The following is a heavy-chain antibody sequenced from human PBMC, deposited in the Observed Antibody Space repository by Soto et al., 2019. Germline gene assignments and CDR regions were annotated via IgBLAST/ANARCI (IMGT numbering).Heavy chain of an antibody. J-gene: IGHJ4*02. Sequence: PGGSLRLSCAASGFTFNIYSMNWVRQAPGKGLEWVSSISSRSSNTDYADSVKGRFTISRDNANNSLYLQMNNLSADDTAVYYCARDTKMLAPLIYMDHWGRGTLVTVSS. V-gene: IGHV3-21*01. CDR3: ARDTKMLAPLIYMDH. CDR2: ISSRSSNT. CDR1: GFTFNIYS. D-gene: IGHD3-22*01.